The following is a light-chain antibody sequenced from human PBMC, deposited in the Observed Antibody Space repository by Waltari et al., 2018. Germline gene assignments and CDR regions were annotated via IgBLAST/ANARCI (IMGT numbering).Light chain of an antibody. CDR1: QSVLFSSDNKNY. Sequence: DIVMTQSPDSLTVSLGERATINCTPSQSVLFSSDNKNYLAWYQQKPGQPPKLLIYWASTRESGVPDRFSGSGSGTDFTLTISSLQAEDVAVYFCQQYYIAQYTFGQGTKLEIK. CDR2: WAS. CDR3: QQYYIAQYT. J-gene: IGKJ2*01. V-gene: IGKV4-1*01.